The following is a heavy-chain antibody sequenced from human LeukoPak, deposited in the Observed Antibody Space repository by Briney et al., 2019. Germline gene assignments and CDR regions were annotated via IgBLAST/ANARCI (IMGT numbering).Heavy chain of an antibody. CDR2: IYYSGST. CDR1: GGPIGSYY. Sequence: SETLSLTCTVSGGPIGSYYWSWIRQPPGKGLEWIGYIYYSGSTNYNPSLESRVTMSVDTSKKQFSLKLTSVTAADTAVFYCAGGGTYGAFDLWGQGTMVTVSS. CDR3: AGGGTYGAFDL. V-gene: IGHV4-59*08. D-gene: IGHD1-26*01. J-gene: IGHJ3*01.